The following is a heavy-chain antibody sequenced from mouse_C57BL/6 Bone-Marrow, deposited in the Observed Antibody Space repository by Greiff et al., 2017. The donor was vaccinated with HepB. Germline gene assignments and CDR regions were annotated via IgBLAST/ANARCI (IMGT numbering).Heavy chain of an antibody. CDR2: IDPENGDT. Sequence: EVQLQQSGAELVRPGASVKLSCTASGFNIKDDYMHWVKQRPEQGLEWIGWIDPENGDTEYASKFQGKATITADTSSNTAYLQLSSLTSEDTAVYYCTTWFYSNLYYYAMDYWGQGTSVTVSS. CDR1: GFNIKDDY. J-gene: IGHJ4*01. D-gene: IGHD2-5*01. V-gene: IGHV14-4*01. CDR3: TTWFYSNLYYYAMDY.